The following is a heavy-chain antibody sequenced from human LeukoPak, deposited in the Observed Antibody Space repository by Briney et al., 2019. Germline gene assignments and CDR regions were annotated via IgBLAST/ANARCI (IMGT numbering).Heavy chain of an antibody. CDR2: ISGSGYTI. CDR1: GFTFSDYE. CDR3: VREAAAALD. D-gene: IGHD6-13*01. V-gene: IGHV3-48*03. Sequence: PGGPLRLSCAASGFTFSDYEMNWVRQAPGKGLEWVAYISGSGYTIHYADSVKGRFTISRDNAKNSLSLQMNTLRDEDSAVYYCVREAAAALDWGHGTLVTVSS. J-gene: IGHJ4*01.